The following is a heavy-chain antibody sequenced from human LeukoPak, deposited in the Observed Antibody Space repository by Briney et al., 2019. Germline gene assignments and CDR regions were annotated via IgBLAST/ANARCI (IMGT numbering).Heavy chain of an antibody. D-gene: IGHD2-15*01. CDR3: ARVGAATFYYYHMDV. Sequence: GGSLRLSCEASGFTFSSYWISWVRQAPGKGLEWVANIKQDGSDKYYVDSLKGRFTVSRDNAKNSLYLQINSLRVGDTAVYFCARVGAATFYYYHMDVWGKGTTVTVSS. J-gene: IGHJ6*03. CDR2: IKQDGSDK. V-gene: IGHV3-7*01. CDR1: GFTFSSYW.